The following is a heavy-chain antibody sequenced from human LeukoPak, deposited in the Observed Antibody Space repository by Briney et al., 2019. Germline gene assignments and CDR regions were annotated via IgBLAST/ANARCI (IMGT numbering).Heavy chain of an antibody. J-gene: IGHJ4*02. CDR2: INAGNGNT. V-gene: IGHV1-3*01. D-gene: IGHD5-12*01. CDR3: ARVKVSRGYSGYDQYYFDY. Sequence: GASVKVSCKASGYTFTSYAMHWVRQAPGQRLEWMGWINAGNGNTKYSQKFQGRVTITRDTSASTAYMELSSLRSEDTAVYYCARVKVSRGYSGYDQYYFDYWGQGTLVTVSS. CDR1: GYTFTSYA.